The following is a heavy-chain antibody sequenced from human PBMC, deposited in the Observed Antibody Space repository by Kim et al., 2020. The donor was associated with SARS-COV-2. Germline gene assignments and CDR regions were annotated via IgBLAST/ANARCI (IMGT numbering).Heavy chain of an antibody. J-gene: IGHJ4*02. V-gene: IGHV3-23*01. CDR3: AKALGAVLPLDY. D-gene: IGHD3-10*01. Sequence: YADPVKGRFTIPRDNSKNTLYLQMNSLRAEETAVYYCAKALGAVLPLDYWGQGTLVTVSS.